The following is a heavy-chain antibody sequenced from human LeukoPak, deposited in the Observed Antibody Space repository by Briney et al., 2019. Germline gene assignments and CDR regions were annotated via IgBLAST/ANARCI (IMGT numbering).Heavy chain of an antibody. Sequence: SETLSLTCTVSGGSISSGSYYWSWIRQPAGKGLEWIGRIYTSGSTNYNPSLKSRVTISVDTSKNQFSLKLSSVTAADTAVYYCARDAHWNYSYSSVYNWFDPWGQGTLVTVSS. CDR1: GGSISSGSYY. D-gene: IGHD1-7*01. V-gene: IGHV4-61*02. J-gene: IGHJ5*02. CDR3: ARDAHWNYSYSSVYNWFDP. CDR2: IYTSGST.